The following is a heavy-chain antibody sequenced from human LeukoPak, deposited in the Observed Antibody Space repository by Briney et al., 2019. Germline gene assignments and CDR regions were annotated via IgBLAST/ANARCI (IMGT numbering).Heavy chain of an antibody. J-gene: IGHJ4*02. Sequence: ASVKVSCKASGYTFTSYDINWVRQATGQGLEWMGWMNPNSGNTGYAQKFQGRVTMTRDTSTSTVYMELSSLRSEDTAVYYCARKYYYDSSGYYYDYWGQGTLVTVSS. CDR1: GYTFTSYD. CDR3: ARKYYYDSSGYYYDY. V-gene: IGHV1-8*01. D-gene: IGHD3-22*01. CDR2: MNPNSGNT.